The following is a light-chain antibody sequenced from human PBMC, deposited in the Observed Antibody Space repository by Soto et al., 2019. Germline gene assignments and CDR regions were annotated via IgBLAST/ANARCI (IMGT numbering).Light chain of an antibody. Sequence: EIVLTQCPGTLSLSPGERATLSCRASQSVRSRFLAWYQQKPGQAPRLLIYWASSRATCSPDRFSGSGAGTDFTLTISRLEPEAFAVYSCQQYSRSPLTFGGGTNVEIK. J-gene: IGKJ4*01. CDR1: QSVRSRF. V-gene: IGKV3-20*01. CDR3: QQYSRSPLT. CDR2: WAS.